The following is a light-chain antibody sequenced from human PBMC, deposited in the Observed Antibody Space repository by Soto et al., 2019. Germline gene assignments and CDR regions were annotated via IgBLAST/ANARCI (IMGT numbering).Light chain of an antibody. V-gene: IGKV3-11*01. CDR2: DAS. J-gene: IGKJ4*01. CDR3: QQRSDWPPRLT. CDR1: QTINNY. Sequence: EIVLTQSPATLSLSPGERATLSCRASQTINNYLAWYQQKPGQAPRLLVYDASYRAIGNPARFSGSGSGTGFALTISSLEPEEFAVYYCQQRSDWPPRLTFGGGTKVEIK.